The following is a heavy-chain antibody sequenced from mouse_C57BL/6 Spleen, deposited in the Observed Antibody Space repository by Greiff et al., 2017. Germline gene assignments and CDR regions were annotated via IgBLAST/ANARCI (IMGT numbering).Heavy chain of an antibody. CDR2: INPYNGGT. V-gene: IGHV1-19*01. D-gene: IGHD2-3*01. J-gene: IGHJ4*01. CDR3: ARSIGGFMDY. Sequence: VQLQQSGPVLVKPGASVKMSCKASGYTFTDYYMNWVKQSHGKSLEWIGVINPYNGGTSYNLKFKGKATLTVDKSSSTAYMELNSLTSEDSAVYYCARSIGGFMDYWGQGTSVTVSS. CDR1: GYTFTDYY.